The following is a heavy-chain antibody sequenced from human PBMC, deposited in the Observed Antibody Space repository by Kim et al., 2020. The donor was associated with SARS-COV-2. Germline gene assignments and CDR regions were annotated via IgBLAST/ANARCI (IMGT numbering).Heavy chain of an antibody. CDR1: GYTFTSYA. D-gene: IGHD3-22*01. CDR3: ARARSSGYFDI. V-gene: IGHV1-3*01. Sequence: ASVKVSCKASGYTFTSYAMHWVRQAPGQRLEWMRWINAGNGNTKYSQKFQGRVTITRDTSASTAYMELSSLRSEDTAVYYCARARSSGYFDIWGQGTMVTVSS. CDR2: INAGNGNT. J-gene: IGHJ3*02.